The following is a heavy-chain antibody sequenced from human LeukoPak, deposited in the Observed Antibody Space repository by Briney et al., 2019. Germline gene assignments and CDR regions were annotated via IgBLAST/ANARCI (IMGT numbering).Heavy chain of an antibody. Sequence: SETLSLTCTVAGGSISSYYWSWVRQPPGKGREWIGYIYYSVSTNYNPSLKIRVTISVDTSKNQFSLKLSSVTAADTAVYYCARAGGWGAFDIWGQGTMVTVSS. V-gene: IGHV4-59*08. D-gene: IGHD6-19*01. CDR3: ARAGGWGAFDI. J-gene: IGHJ3*02. CDR2: IYYSVST. CDR1: GGSISSYY.